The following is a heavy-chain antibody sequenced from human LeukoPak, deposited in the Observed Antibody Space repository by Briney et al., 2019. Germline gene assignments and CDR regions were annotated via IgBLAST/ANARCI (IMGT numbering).Heavy chain of an antibody. CDR1: GFTFSYYG. CDR3: AKDSEGYCSSTSCYAGVDY. D-gene: IGHD2-2*01. V-gene: IGHV3-30*18. Sequence: GGSLRLSCAASGFTFSYYGMHWVRQAPGKGLEWVAVMAYDGSDQYYADSVKGRFTISRDNSKNTLYLQMNSLRAEDTAVYYCAKDSEGYCSSTSCYAGVDYWGQGTLVIVSS. J-gene: IGHJ4*02. CDR2: MAYDGSDQ.